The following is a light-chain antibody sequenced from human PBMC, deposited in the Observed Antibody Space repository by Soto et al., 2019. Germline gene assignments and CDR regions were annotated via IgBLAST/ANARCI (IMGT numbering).Light chain of an antibody. V-gene: IGKV1-39*01. Sequence: EIQMTQSPSSLSASVGDSVTITCRASQSISSYLNWYHQKPGKAPKLLIYAASSLQSGVPSRFSGSGSGTDFTLTISSLQPEDFATYYCQQTYNTALTFGGGTKVEMK. CDR2: AAS. CDR3: QQTYNTALT. J-gene: IGKJ4*01. CDR1: QSISSY.